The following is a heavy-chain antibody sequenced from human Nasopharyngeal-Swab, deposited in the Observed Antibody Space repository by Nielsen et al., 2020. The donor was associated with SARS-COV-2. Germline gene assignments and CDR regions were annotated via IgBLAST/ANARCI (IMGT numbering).Heavy chain of an antibody. CDR3: AKLIEEGSGSYYALYYYYGMDV. V-gene: IGHV3-30*18. D-gene: IGHD3-10*01. Sequence: VRQAPGKGLEWVAVISYDGGNKYYADSVKGRFTISRDNSKNTLYLQMNSLRAEDTAVYYCAKLIEEGSGSYYALYYYYGMDVWGQGTTVTVSS. CDR2: ISYDGGNK. J-gene: IGHJ6*02.